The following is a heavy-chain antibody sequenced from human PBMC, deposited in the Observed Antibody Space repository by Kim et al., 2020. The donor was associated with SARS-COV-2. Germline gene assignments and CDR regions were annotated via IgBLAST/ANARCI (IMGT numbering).Heavy chain of an antibody. J-gene: IGHJ6*04. CDR2: ISGSGGST. V-gene: IGHV3-23*01. D-gene: IGHD2-15*01. Sequence: GGSLRLSCAASGFTFSSYAMSWVRQAPGKGLEWVSAISGSGGSTYYADSVKGRFTISRDNSKNTLYLQMNSLRAEDTAVYYCAKDVMVVAAQYYYYGMDVWGEGNTVTVSS. CDR3: AKDVMVVAAQYYYYGMDV. CDR1: GFTFSSYA.